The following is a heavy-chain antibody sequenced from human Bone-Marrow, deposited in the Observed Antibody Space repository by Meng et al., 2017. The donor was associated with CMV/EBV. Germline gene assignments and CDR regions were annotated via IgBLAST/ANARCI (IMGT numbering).Heavy chain of an antibody. J-gene: IGHJ5*02. V-gene: IGHV3-11*04. CDR3: ARMGQQLVLGWFDP. CDR1: EFNFNVSY. Sequence: GESLKISCAASEFNFNVSYMNWIRQAPGKGLEWVSYISSSGSTIYYADSVKGRFTISRDNSKNTLYLQMNNLRTEDTAVYYCARMGQQLVLGWFDPWGQGTRVTVSS. D-gene: IGHD6-13*01. CDR2: ISSSGSTI.